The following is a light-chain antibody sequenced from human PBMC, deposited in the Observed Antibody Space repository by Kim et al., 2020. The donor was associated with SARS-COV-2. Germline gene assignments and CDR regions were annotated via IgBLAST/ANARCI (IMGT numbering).Light chain of an antibody. CDR3: HQYNEWPLT. CDR1: QSVSNN. V-gene: IGKV3-15*01. J-gene: IGKJ4*01. CDR2: GAS. Sequence: VSPGERGTLSCRASQSVSNNLAWYQQKPGQAPRLLIYGASTRATEIPARFSGSASGTEFTLTISSLQSKDFAIYYCHQYNEWPLTFGGGTKVEIK.